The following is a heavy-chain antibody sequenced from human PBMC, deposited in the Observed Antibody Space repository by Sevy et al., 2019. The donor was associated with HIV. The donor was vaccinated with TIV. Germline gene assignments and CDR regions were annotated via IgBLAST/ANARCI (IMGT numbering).Heavy chain of an antibody. V-gene: IGHV4-59*01. Sequence: SETLSLTCTVSGGSISSYYWSWIRQPSGKGLEWIGYIYYSGSTNYNPSLKSRVTISVDTSRNQFSLKLSSVTAAETAVYYCARVVAVADRGNWFDPWGQGTLVTVSS. CDR1: GGSISSYY. CDR3: ARVVAVADRGNWFDP. D-gene: IGHD6-19*01. J-gene: IGHJ5*02. CDR2: IYYSGST.